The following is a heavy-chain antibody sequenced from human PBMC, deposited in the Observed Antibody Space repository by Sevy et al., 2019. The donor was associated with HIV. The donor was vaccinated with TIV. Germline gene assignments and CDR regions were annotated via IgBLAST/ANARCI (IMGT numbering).Heavy chain of an antibody. Sequence: GGSLRLSCAASGFTFSSYGMHWVRQAPGNGLEWVAVIWYDGSNKYYADSVKGRFTISRDNSKNTLYLQMNSLRAEDTAVYYCARDNPYGMDVSGQGTSVTVSS. J-gene: IGHJ6*02. CDR2: IWYDGSNK. V-gene: IGHV3-33*01. CDR3: ARDNPYGMDV. CDR1: GFTFSSYG.